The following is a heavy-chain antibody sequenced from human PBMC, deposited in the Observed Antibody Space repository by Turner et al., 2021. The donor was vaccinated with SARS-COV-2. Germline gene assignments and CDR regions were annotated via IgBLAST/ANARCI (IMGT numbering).Heavy chain of an antibody. CDR1: GCNFRNYG. D-gene: IGHD2-21*01. V-gene: IGHV1-69*02. Sequence: QVQLVQSGAEVKKPGSSVKVSWTASGCNFRNYGFTWVRQAPGQGLEWMGRIIPVLDMSEYEQKFQGRVTIIADKSTYYCAIEVIMRGNGYGDQTYYFDYWGQGTLVIVSS. J-gene: IGHJ4*02. CDR3: FDY. CDR2: IIPVLDMS.